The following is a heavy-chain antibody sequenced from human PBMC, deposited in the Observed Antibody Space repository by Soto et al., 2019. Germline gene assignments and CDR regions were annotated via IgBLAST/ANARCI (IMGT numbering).Heavy chain of an antibody. J-gene: IGHJ4*02. D-gene: IGHD1-26*01. Sequence: PSETLSLTCAVYGGSFSGYYWSWIRQPPGKGLEWIGEINHSGSTNYNPSLKSRVTISVDTSKNQFSLKLSSVTAADTAVYYCARDEWGGFDYWGQGTLVTVSS. CDR1: GGSFSGYY. CDR2: INHSGST. CDR3: ARDEWGGFDY. V-gene: IGHV4-34*01.